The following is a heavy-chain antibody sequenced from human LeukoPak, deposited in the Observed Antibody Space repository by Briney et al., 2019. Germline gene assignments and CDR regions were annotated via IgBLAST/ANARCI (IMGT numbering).Heavy chain of an antibody. CDR1: GITFSSYG. CDR2: ISSTGGTT. Sequence: GGSLRLSCAASGITFSSYGMSWVRQAPGKGLEWVSSISSTGGTTYYADSVKGRFTISRDNAKNSLYLQMNSLRAEDTAVYYCARSGPLLPRPFDYWGQGTLVTVSS. CDR3: ARSGPLLPRPFDY. J-gene: IGHJ4*02. V-gene: IGHV3-21*01. D-gene: IGHD2-15*01.